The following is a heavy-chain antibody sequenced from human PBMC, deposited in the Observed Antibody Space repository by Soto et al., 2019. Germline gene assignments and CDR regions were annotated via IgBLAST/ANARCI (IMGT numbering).Heavy chain of an antibody. D-gene: IGHD1-26*01. Sequence: GESLKISCKGSGYSFTSYWIGWVRQMPGKGLEWMGIIYPGDSDTRYSPSIHGQVTISAAKSISTAYLQWSSLKASYTAMYYCARPSLGWDGAFDIWGQGTMVTVSS. CDR1: GYSFTSYW. CDR2: IYPGDSDT. CDR3: ARPSLGWDGAFDI. V-gene: IGHV5-51*01. J-gene: IGHJ3*02.